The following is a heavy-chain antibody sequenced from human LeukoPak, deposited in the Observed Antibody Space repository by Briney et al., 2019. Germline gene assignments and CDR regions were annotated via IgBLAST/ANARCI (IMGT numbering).Heavy chain of an antibody. V-gene: IGHV1-69*05. Sequence: GASVKVSCKASGGTFSSYAISWVRQAPGQGLEWMGGIIPIFGTANYAQKFRGRVMITTDESTSTAYMELSSLRSEDTAVYYCARDRKIDFWSGYYFTPSGVPDYWGQGTLVTVSS. J-gene: IGHJ4*02. CDR2: IIPIFGTA. CDR3: ARDRKIDFWSGYYFTPSGVPDY. CDR1: GGTFSSYA. D-gene: IGHD3-3*01.